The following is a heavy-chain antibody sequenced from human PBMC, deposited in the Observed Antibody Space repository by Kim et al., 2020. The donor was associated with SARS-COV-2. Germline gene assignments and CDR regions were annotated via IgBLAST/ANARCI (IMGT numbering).Heavy chain of an antibody. D-gene: IGHD3-10*01. CDR1: GFTFSSYG. CDR2: IWNNGENK. Sequence: GGSLRLSCTPSGFTFSSYGMHWVRQAPGKGLEWVAVIWNNGENKFYGDSVKGRFTISRDNFKNKLYLQIKSLRVEDTAVYFCARSPRGSARATSYYGMDVWGQATTVTVSS. V-gene: IGHV3-33*08. J-gene: IGHJ6*02. CDR3: ARSPRGSARATSYYGMDV.